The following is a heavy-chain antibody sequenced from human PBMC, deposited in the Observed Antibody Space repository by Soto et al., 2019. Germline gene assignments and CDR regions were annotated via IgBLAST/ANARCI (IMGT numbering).Heavy chain of an antibody. CDR1: GFNFNSYT. J-gene: IGHJ6*04. CDR2: ISSSGYI. V-gene: IGHV3-21*01. Sequence: KPGGSLTLSCGASGFNFNSYTINWVRQAPGKRLEWLSSISSSGYIFSTDSVRGRLAISRDNAKNSVYLQINSMRAEDTAVYFCARDCSGGSCSPGTDVWRDRTTVTVSS. D-gene: IGHD2-15*01. CDR3: ARDCSGGSCSPGTDV.